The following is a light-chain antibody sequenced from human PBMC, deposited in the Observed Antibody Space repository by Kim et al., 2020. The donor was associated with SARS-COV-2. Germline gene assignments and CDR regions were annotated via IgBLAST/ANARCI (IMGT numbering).Light chain of an antibody. CDR3: QQSYITPFT. V-gene: IGKV1-39*01. J-gene: IGKJ3*01. Sequence: ASVGDRVTITCRTTQSISSHLNWYQQKPGRAPKLLISAASTLQGGVPSRFSGSGSKTDFTLTISSLQPEDFATYFCQQSYITPFTFGPGTKVDIK. CDR1: QSISSH. CDR2: AAS.